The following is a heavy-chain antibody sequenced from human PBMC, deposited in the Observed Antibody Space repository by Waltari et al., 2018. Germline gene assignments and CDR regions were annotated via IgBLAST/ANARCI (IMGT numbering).Heavy chain of an antibody. CDR1: GFTLGDYA. D-gene: IGHD3-16*01. Sequence: EAQLVESGGGLVQPGRSLRLSCAASGFTLGDYAMHWVRQAPGKGLEWVSGISWNSCTIVHADSVKGRFTISRDNAKNSLYLQMNSLRPEDTALYYCVKDRKSEVLSVPNGMDVWGQGTTVTVSS. V-gene: IGHV3-9*01. CDR2: ISWNSCTI. CDR3: VKDRKSEVLSVPNGMDV. J-gene: IGHJ6*02.